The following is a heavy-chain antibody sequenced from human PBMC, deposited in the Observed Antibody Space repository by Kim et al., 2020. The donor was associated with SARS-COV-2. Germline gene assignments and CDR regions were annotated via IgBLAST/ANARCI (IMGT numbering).Heavy chain of an antibody. V-gene: IGHV3-30*18. J-gene: IGHJ4*02. CDR2: ISYDGSNK. Sequence: GGSLRLSCAASGFTFSSYGMHWVRQAPGKGLEWVAVISYDGSNKYYADSVKGRFTISRDNSKNTLYLQMNSLRAEDTAVYYCAKGSQLWPFDYWGQGTLV. D-gene: IGHD5-18*01. CDR3: AKGSQLWPFDY. CDR1: GFTFSSYG.